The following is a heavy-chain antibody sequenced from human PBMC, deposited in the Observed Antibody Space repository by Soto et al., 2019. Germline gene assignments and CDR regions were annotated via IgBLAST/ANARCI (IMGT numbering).Heavy chain of an antibody. Sequence: GGSLRLSCAASGFTFSSYAMSWVRQAPGKGLEWVSAISGSGGSTYYADSVKGRFTISRDNSKNTLYLQMNSLRAEDTAVYYCAKALQTGAQGDIVVVVAHYFDYWGQGTLVTVSS. CDR3: AKALQTGAQGDIVVVVAHYFDY. CDR1: GFTFSSYA. J-gene: IGHJ4*02. V-gene: IGHV3-23*01. D-gene: IGHD2-15*01. CDR2: ISGSGGST.